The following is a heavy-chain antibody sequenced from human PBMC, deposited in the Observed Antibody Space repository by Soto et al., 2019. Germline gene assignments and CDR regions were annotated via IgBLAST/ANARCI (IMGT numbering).Heavy chain of an antibody. CDR2: ISSSSYI. CDR1: GFTFSSYS. Sequence: ESGGGLVKPGGSLRLSCAASGFTFSSYSMNWVRQAPGKGLEWVSSISSSSYIYYADSLKGRFTISRDNAKNSLYLQMNSLRAEDTAVYYCARTTGRLVVVAGFDYWGQGTLVTVSS. V-gene: IGHV3-21*01. D-gene: IGHD2-15*01. J-gene: IGHJ4*02. CDR3: ARTTGRLVVVAGFDY.